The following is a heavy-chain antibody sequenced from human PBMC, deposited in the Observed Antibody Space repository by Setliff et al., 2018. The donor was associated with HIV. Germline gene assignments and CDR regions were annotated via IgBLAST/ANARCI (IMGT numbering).Heavy chain of an antibody. CDR2: IYNSATT. J-gene: IGHJ6*02. Sequence: SETLSLTCIVSGASISFDTWSWIRQPPGKGLQWIGFIYNSATTNYNPSLKSRVTMSLDTSKNQLSLKLTSVTAADTAVYYCARGHCSGTNCYGVDYYGMDVWGQGTTVTVSS. D-gene: IGHD2-2*01. CDR3: ARGHCSGTNCYGVDYYGMDV. V-gene: IGHV4-59*01. CDR1: GASISFDT.